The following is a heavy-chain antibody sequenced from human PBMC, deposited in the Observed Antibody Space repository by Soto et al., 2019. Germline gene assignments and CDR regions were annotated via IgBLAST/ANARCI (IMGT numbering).Heavy chain of an antibody. CDR2: ISGSGGST. J-gene: IGHJ3*02. CDR3: AKDCVYRYGYDAFDR. Sequence: GGSLRLSCAASRFTFSSYTMSWVRQAPGMGLEWVSGISGSGGSTYYADFVKGRFTISRDNSKNTLYLQMNSLRAEDTAVYYCAKDCVYRYGYDAFDRWGQGTMVTVSS. CDR1: RFTFSSYT. V-gene: IGHV3-23*01. D-gene: IGHD5-18*01.